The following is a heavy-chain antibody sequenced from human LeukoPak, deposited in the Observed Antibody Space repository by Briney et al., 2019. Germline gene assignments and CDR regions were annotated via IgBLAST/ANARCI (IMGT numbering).Heavy chain of an antibody. J-gene: IGHJ4*02. V-gene: IGHV3-53*01. Sequence: PGGSLRLSCAASGFTFSSNYMSWVRQAPGKGLEWVSIIYSGGSTYYADSVKGRFTISRDNSKNTLYLQVNSLRAEDTAVYYCARDADYGGNSLGYFDYWGQGTLVTVSS. CDR3: ARDADYGGNSLGYFDY. D-gene: IGHD4-23*01. CDR1: GFTFSSNY. CDR2: IYSGGST.